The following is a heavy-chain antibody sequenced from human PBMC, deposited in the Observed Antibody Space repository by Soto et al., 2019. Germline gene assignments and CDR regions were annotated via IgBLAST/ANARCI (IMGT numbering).Heavy chain of an antibody. Sequence: GGSLRLSCAASGFTFSNAWMSWVRQAPGKGLEWVGRIKSKTDGGTTDYAAPVKGRFTISRDDSKNTLYLQMNSLKTEDTAVYYCTTEDIVVVPAAIVYGMDVWGQGTTVTVSS. CDR1: GFTFSNAW. D-gene: IGHD2-2*02. CDR3: TTEDIVVVPAAIVYGMDV. V-gene: IGHV3-15*01. J-gene: IGHJ6*02. CDR2: IKSKTDGGTT.